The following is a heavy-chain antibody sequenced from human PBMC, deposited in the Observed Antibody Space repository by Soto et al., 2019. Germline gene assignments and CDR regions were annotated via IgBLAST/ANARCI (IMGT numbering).Heavy chain of an antibody. V-gene: IGHV4-34*01. Sequence: SETLSLTCAVYGGSFSGYYWNWIRQPPGKGLEWIGEINHSGSTNYNPSLKSRVTISVDTSKNQFSLKLSSVTAADTAVYYCARTGGKMRSGSYYYWGQGTLVTVSS. CDR2: INHSGST. J-gene: IGHJ4*02. CDR3: ARTGGKMRSGSYYY. CDR1: GGSFSGYY. D-gene: IGHD1-26*01.